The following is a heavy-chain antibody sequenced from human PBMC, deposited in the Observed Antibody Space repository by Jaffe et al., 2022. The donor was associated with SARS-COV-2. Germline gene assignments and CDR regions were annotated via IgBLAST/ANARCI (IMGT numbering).Heavy chain of an antibody. V-gene: IGHV1-46*01. CDR3: ARVLGGYDYYYYGMDV. CDR1: GYTFTSYY. D-gene: IGHD5-12*01. Sequence: QVQLVQSGAEVKKPGASVKVSCKASGYTFTSYYMHWVRQAPGQGLEWMGIINPSGGSTSYAQKFQGRVTMTRDTSTSTVYMELSSLRSEDTAVYYCARVLGGYDYYYYGMDVWGQGTTVTVSS. CDR2: INPSGGST. J-gene: IGHJ6*02.